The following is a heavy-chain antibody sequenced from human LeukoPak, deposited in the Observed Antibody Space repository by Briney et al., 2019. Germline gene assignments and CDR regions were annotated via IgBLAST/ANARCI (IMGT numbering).Heavy chain of an antibody. CDR3: ARDTSGSSSTTFFDL. CDR2: ISYDGSNK. D-gene: IGHD3-10*01. Sequence: PGRSLRLSCAASGFTFSSYAMHWVRQAPGKGLEWVAVISYDGSNKYYADSVKGRFTISRDNSKNTLYLQMNSLRAEDTAVYYCARDTSGSSSTTFFDLWGQGALVTVSS. CDR1: GFTFSSYA. V-gene: IGHV3-30*04. J-gene: IGHJ4*02.